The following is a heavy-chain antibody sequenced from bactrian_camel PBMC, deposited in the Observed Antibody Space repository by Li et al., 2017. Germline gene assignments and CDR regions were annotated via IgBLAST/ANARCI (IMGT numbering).Heavy chain of an antibody. J-gene: IGHJ4*01. CDR1: GFTFQNYW. Sequence: VQLVESGGGLVQPGGSLRLSCVGSGFTFQNYWMYWVRQAPGKGLERVAGINRRGGSTTYYADSVKGRFTISRDNAKNTVYLQMDSLKSDDTALYYCTTGAWGSGFANWGQGTQVTVS. CDR2: INRRGGSTT. D-gene: IGHD3*01. CDR3: TTGAWGSGFAN. V-gene: IGHV3S1*01.